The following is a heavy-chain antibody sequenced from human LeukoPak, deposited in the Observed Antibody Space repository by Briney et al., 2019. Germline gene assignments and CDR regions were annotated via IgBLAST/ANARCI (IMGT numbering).Heavy chain of an antibody. Sequence: GGSLRLSCSASGFTFSSYAMHWGRQAPGKGLEWVAVISYDGSNKYYADSVKGRFTISRDNSKNTLYLQMNSLRAEDTAVYYCARSSLGIAAAGDFDYWGQGTLVTVSS. D-gene: IGHD6-13*01. V-gene: IGHV3-30-3*01. CDR1: GFTFSSYA. J-gene: IGHJ4*02. CDR3: ARSSLGIAAAGDFDY. CDR2: ISYDGSNK.